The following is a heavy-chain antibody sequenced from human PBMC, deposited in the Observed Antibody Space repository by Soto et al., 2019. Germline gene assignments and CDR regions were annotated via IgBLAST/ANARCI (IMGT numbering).Heavy chain of an antibody. Sequence: EVQLLESGGGLVQPGGSLRLSCAASGLTLGSHGMRWVRQSPGKGLEWVSSISGSGDSTYYVESVKGRFTTSTDNSKNTQYLQMNTLGVEDTAVYYCAVRCGYGSRTYFPFDYWGQGTLVTVST. J-gene: IGHJ4*02. V-gene: IGHV3-23*01. D-gene: IGHD3-10*01. CDR2: ISGSGDST. CDR3: AVRCGYGSRTYFPFDY. CDR1: GLTLGSHG.